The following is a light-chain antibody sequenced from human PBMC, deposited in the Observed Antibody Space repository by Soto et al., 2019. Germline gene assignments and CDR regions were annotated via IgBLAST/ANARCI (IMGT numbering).Light chain of an antibody. Sequence: EIVLTQSPGTLSLSPGERATLSCRASQSVRSNYLAWYQQKPGQAPRLLIYGASSRATGIPDRFSGTGSGTDFKLTISRLEPEDFAVYYCQHYVGSPYTVGQGTKLEIK. CDR1: QSVRSNY. V-gene: IGKV3-20*01. CDR2: GAS. CDR3: QHYVGSPYT. J-gene: IGKJ2*01.